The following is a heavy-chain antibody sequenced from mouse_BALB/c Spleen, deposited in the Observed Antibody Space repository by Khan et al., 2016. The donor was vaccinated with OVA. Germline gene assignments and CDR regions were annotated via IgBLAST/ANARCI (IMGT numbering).Heavy chain of an antibody. Sequence: EVQLQESGGGLVQPGGSLRLSCATSGFTFTDYYMNWVRQPPGKALEWLGFIRKKASGYTTEYSPSVKGRFTISRDNSQSILYLQLNTLRADDSDTSYCARGDYGYGFAYWGQGTLVTVSA. J-gene: IGHJ3*01. CDR1: GFTFTDYY. D-gene: IGHD1-2*01. CDR2: IRKKASGYTT. V-gene: IGHV7-3*02. CDR3: ARGDYGYGFAY.